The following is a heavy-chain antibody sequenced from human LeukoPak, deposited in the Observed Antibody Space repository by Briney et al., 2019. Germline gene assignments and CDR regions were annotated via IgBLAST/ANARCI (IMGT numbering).Heavy chain of an antibody. J-gene: IGHJ5*02. Sequence: GGSLRLSCAASRFTFSSYEMNWVRQAPGKGLEWVSYISSSGSTIYYADSVKGRFTISRDNAKNSLYLQMNSLRAEDTAVYYCANLGLGTTGTWGQGTLVTVSS. V-gene: IGHV3-48*03. D-gene: IGHD1-1*01. CDR2: ISSSGSTI. CDR3: ANLGLGTTGT. CDR1: RFTFSSYE.